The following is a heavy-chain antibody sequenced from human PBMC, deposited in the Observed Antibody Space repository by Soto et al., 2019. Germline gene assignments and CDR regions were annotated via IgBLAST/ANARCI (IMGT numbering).Heavy chain of an antibody. CDR3: ARRMTWSLWCFDL. CDR1: GYTFKDYD. CDR2: MNPNSGNT. D-gene: IGHD3-3*01. Sequence: VQLLQSGAEVKTPGTSVRVSCRASGYTFKDYDINWVRRAPGQGLEWMGWMNPNSGNTAYARKFHDRITMTRSVSARTAFMELSSLTPEDTAVYYCARRMTWSLWCFDLWGSGTQGTVSS. J-gene: IGHJ2*01. V-gene: IGHV1-8*01.